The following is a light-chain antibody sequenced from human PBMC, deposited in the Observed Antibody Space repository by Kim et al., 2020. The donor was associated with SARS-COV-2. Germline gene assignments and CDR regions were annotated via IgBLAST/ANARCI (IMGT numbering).Light chain of an antibody. J-gene: IGKJ5*01. CDR2: AAT. CDR1: QGIHSW. V-gene: IGKV1D-12*01. Sequence: AFVGDRVTITCRASQGIHSWLAWYQQRQGKAPKLLLYAATNLQGGVPSRFSGSGSGTDFTLTIVGLQPEDSASYYCQQADSFPITFGQETRVEIK. CDR3: QQADSFPIT.